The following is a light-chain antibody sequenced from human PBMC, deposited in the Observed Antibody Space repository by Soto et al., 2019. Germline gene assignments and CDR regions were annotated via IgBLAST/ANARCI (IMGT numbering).Light chain of an antibody. CDR3: SSYAGSNNLGV. V-gene: IGLV2-8*01. CDR1: SSDVGGYNY. Sequence: QSALTQPPSASGSPGQSVTISCTGTSSDVGGYNYVSWYQQHPGKAPKLMIYEVSKRPSVVPDRFAGSKSGNTASLTVSGLQAEDEADYYCSSYAGSNNLGVFGGGTKVTVL. J-gene: IGLJ2*01. CDR2: EVS.